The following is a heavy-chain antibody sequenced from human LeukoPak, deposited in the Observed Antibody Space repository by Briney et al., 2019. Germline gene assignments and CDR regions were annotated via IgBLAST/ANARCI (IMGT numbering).Heavy chain of an antibody. J-gene: IGHJ5*02. CDR2: IYTSGST. D-gene: IGHD1-26*01. V-gene: IGHV4-61*09. CDR3: AREAYSGSYRGNWFDP. Sequence: SQTLSLTXTVSGGSISSGSYYWSWIRQPAGKGLEWIGHIYTSGSTNYNPSLKSRLTISVDTSKNQFSLKLSSVTAADAAVYYCAREAYSGSYRGNWFDPWGQGTLVTVSS. CDR1: GGSISSGSYY.